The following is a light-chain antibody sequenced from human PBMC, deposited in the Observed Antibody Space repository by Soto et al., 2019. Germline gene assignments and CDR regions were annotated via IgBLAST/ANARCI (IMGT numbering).Light chain of an antibody. CDR3: QSYGSGLSVV. J-gene: IGLJ2*01. CDR1: DSNIGASYD. CDR2: ETD. Sequence: QSVLTQPPSVSGAPGQRVTITCTGSDSNIGASYDVNWYQHLPGAAPKLLIYETDNRPSGVPDRFSASRSGASASLAIAELQTGDEGDYYCQSYGSGLSVVFGGGTKLTVL. V-gene: IGLV1-40*01.